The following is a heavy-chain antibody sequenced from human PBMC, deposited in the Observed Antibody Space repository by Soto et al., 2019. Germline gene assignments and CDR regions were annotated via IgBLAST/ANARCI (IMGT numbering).Heavy chain of an antibody. Sequence: VSSVKVPCKASGYTFTSYGISWVRQAPGQGLEWMGWIRASNGNTNYAQKLQGRVTMTTDTSTSTAYMELTSLRSDDTAAYSCARDSRVWGQGTLVTVSS. CDR2: IRASNGNT. CDR1: GYTFTSYG. J-gene: IGHJ4*02. CDR3: ARDSRV. V-gene: IGHV1-18*04.